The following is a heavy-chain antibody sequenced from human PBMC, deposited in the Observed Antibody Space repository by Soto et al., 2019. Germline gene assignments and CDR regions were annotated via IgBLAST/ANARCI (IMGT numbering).Heavy chain of an antibody. J-gene: IGHJ6*02. CDR3: ARDPALPCFGELLSGYYGMDV. V-gene: IGHV1-2*04. D-gene: IGHD3-10*01. CDR2: INPNSGGT. CDR1: GYTFTGYY. Sequence: ASVKVSCKASGYTFTGYYMHWVRQAPGQGLEWMGWINPNSGGTNYAQKFQGWVTMTRDTSISTAYMELSRLRSDDTAVYYCARDPALPCFGELLSGYYGMDVWGQGTTVTVSS.